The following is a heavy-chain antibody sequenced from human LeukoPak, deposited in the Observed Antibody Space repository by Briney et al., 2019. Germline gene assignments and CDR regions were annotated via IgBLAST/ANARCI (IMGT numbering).Heavy chain of an antibody. CDR1: GYTFTSYG. CDR3: ARSGHYDSSGYYSH. CDR2: ISAYNGNT. D-gene: IGHD3-22*01. J-gene: IGHJ4*02. Sequence: APVKVSCKASGYTFTSYGISWVRQAPGQGLEWMGWISAYNGNTNYAQKLQGKVTMTTDTSTSTAYMELRSLRSDDTAVYYCARSGHYDSSGYYSHWGQGTLVTVSS. V-gene: IGHV1-18*01.